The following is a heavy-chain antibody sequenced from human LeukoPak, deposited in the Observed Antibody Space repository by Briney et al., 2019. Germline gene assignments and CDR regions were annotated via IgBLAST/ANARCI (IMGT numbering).Heavy chain of an antibody. CDR3: ARLDTAMVYWYFDL. CDR2: ISAYNDNT. CDR1: GYTFSSYG. D-gene: IGHD5-18*01. Sequence: RASVKVSCKASGYTFSSYGISWVRQAPGQGLEWMGWISAYNDNTNYAQKFQGRVTMTTDASTSTGYMELRSLRSDDTAVYYCARLDTAMVYWYFDLWGRGTLVTVPS. J-gene: IGHJ2*01. V-gene: IGHV1-18*01.